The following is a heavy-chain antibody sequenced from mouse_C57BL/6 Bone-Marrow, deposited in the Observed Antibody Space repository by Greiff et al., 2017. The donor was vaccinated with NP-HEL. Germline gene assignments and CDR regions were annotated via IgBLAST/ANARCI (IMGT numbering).Heavy chain of an antibody. V-gene: IGHV5-15*01. D-gene: IGHD1-1*01. J-gene: IGHJ1*03. Sequence: EVKLMESGGGLVQPGGSLKLSCAASGFTFSDYGMAWVRQAPRKGPEWVAFISNLAYSIYYADTVTGRFTISRENAKNTLYLEMSSLRSEDTAMYYCARRYYGSSPWYFDVWGTGTTVTVSS. CDR3: ARRYYGSSPWYFDV. CDR2: ISNLAYSI. CDR1: GFTFSDYG.